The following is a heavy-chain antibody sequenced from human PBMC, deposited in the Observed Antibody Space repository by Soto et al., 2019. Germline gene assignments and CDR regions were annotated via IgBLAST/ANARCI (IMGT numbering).Heavy chain of an antibody. D-gene: IGHD3-9*01. CDR2: ISGSGGST. Sequence: GGSLRLSCAASGFTFSSYAMSWVRQAPGKGLEWVSAISGSGGSTYYADSVKGRFTISRDNSKNTLYLQMNSLRAEDTAVYYCAKDSGAYFDWFVFPDVWGQGTTVTVSS. J-gene: IGHJ6*02. CDR3: AKDSGAYFDWFVFPDV. CDR1: GFTFSSYA. V-gene: IGHV3-23*01.